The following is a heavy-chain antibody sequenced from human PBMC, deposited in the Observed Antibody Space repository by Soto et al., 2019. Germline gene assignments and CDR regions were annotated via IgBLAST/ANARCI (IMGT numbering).Heavy chain of an antibody. J-gene: IGHJ4*02. CDR1: GFTFSSYA. V-gene: IGHV3-23*01. CDR2: ISGSGGST. Sequence: EVQLLESGGGLVQPGGSLRLSCEASGFTFSSYAMSWVRQAPGKGLEWVSAISGSGGSTYYADSVKGRFTISRDNSKNTIYVQMNSLRAEDTAVYYCAKGSSSGWYSAFDDWGQGTLVTVSS. CDR3: AKGSSSGWYSAFDD. D-gene: IGHD6-19*01.